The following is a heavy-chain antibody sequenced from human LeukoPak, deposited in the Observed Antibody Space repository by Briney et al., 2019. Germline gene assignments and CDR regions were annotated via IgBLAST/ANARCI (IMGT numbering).Heavy chain of an antibody. V-gene: IGHV3-23*01. J-gene: IGHJ3*02. CDR3: ANPLVGYCSGGSGYHRVFDAFDI. D-gene: IGHD2-15*01. CDR2: ISGSGGST. Sequence: GGSLRLSCAASGFTFSSYAMSWVRQAPGKGLEWVSAISGSGGSTYYADSVKGRFTISRDNSKNTLYLQMNSLRAEDTAVYYCANPLVGYCSGGSGYHRVFDAFDIWGQGTMVTVSS. CDR1: GFTFSSYA.